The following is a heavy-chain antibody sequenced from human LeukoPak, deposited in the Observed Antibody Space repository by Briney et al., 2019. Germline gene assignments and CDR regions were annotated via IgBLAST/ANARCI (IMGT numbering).Heavy chain of an antibody. D-gene: IGHD2-15*01. CDR3: AKRIFGCSGGSCYSTLDY. CDR1: GFTFSGYA. Sequence: GGSLRLSCAASGFTFSGYAMSWVRQAPGKGLEWVSTISGSGGSTYYADSVKGRFTISRDNSKNRLYLQMNSLSDEGTAVYFCAKRIFGCSGGSCYSTLDYWGQGTLVTVSS. CDR2: ISGSGGST. V-gene: IGHV3-23*01. J-gene: IGHJ4*02.